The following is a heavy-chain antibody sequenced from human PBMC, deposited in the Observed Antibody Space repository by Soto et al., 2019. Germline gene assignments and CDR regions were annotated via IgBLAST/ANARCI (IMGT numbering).Heavy chain of an antibody. CDR1: GGSVSSGSYY. CDR3: ARDPIAVAAGYWYFDL. Sequence: QVQLQESGPGLVKPSETLSLTCTVSGGSVSSGSYYWSWIRQPPGKGLEWIGYIYYSGSTNYNPSLKSRVTISVDTSKNQFPLKLSSVTAADTAVYYCARDPIAVAAGYWYFDLWGRGTLVTVSS. V-gene: IGHV4-61*01. CDR2: IYYSGST. J-gene: IGHJ2*01. D-gene: IGHD6-19*01.